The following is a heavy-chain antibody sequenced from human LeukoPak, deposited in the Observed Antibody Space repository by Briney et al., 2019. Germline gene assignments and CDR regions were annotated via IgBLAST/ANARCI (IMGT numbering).Heavy chain of an antibody. V-gene: IGHV3-11*01. CDR3: ARSQWNPGKTTQAT. CDR1: GFIFSDFY. CDR2: IYSSSDYI. J-gene: IGHJ5*02. D-gene: IGHD1-1*01. Sequence: GGSLRLSCAGSGFIFSDFYMSWIRQAPGKGLEWVSLIYSSSDYIYYADSVKGRFTISRDNAKNSLYLQMNSLRAEDTAVYYCARSQWNPGKTTQATWGQGTLVTVSS.